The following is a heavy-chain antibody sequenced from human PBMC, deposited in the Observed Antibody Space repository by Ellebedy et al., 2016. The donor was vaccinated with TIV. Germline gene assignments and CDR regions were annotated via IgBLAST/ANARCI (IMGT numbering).Heavy chain of an antibody. CDR3: ARQSGVGPLDY. Sequence: SETLSLXCAVYGGSFSTYWWSWIRQPPGGGLEWIGSMDHSGTTYKNPSLKSRVTMSVDMSKDQFSLRLTSATVADTAVYYCARQSGVGPLDYWGQGVLVTVSS. J-gene: IGHJ4*02. CDR2: MDHSGTT. CDR1: GGSFSTYW. D-gene: IGHD3-3*01. V-gene: IGHV4-34*01.